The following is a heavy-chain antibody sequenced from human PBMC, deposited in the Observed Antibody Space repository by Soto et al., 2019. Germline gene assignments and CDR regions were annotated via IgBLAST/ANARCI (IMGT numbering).Heavy chain of an antibody. J-gene: IGHJ4*02. D-gene: IGHD3-22*01. CDR3: AKEFRHDNWFFEH. CDR1: GFTFSSHG. Sequence: GGSLRLSCAVSGFTFSSHGMQWVRQAPGKGLEWVAVIALDGSVSYYTDSVKGRFTVSRDNSKSTLYLQMNSLRAEDTAVYYCAKEFRHDNWFFEHWGQGTQVTVSA. V-gene: IGHV3-30*18. CDR2: IALDGSVS.